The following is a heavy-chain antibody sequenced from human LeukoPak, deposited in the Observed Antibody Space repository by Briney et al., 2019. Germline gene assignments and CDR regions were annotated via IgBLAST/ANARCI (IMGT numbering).Heavy chain of an antibody. CDR1: GFTFSSYA. V-gene: IGHV3-64*04. J-gene: IGHJ6*02. CDR2: ISSNGGST. D-gene: IGHD1-26*01. Sequence: GGSLRLSCSASGFTFSSYAMHWVRQAPGQGLEYVSAISSNGGSTYYADSVKGRFTVSRDNSKNMLYLQMNSLISEDTAVYYCARDSWAMDVWGQGTTVIVSS. CDR3: ARDSWAMDV.